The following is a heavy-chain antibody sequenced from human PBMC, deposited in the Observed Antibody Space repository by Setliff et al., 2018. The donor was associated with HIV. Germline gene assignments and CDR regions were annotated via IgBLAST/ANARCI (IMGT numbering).Heavy chain of an antibody. J-gene: IGHJ4*02. CDR2: IYNSDTT. Sequence: SETLSLTCIVSGGSMNKNYWSWIRQRPGKGLEWIGYIYNSDTTNYNPSLKSRVTMSIDMSKNQFSLNLTSVTAADTAVYYCARGFAGGLFYFDSWGQGTLVTVSS. CDR3: ARGFAGGLFYFDS. V-gene: IGHV4-4*09. CDR1: GGSMNKNY. D-gene: IGHD2-15*01.